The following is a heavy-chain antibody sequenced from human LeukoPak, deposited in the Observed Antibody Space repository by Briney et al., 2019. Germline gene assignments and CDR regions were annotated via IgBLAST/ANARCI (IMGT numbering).Heavy chain of an antibody. J-gene: IGHJ3*02. V-gene: IGHV5-51*01. Sequence: GESLKISCKGSGYSFTSYWIGWVRQMPGKGLEWMGIIYPGDSDTRYSPSFQGQVTISADKSISTAYLQWSSLKASDTAMYYCARLATLWFGELALAFDIWGQGTMVTVSS. CDR3: ARLATLWFGELALAFDI. CDR1: GYSFTSYW. CDR2: IYPGDSDT. D-gene: IGHD3-10*01.